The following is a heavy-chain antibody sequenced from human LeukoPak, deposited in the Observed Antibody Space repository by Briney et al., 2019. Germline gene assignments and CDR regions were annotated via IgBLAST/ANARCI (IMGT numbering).Heavy chain of an antibody. CDR1: GYTFTSYY. CDR3: ARGLGGSYVSAHFDY. D-gene: IGHD1-26*01. CDR2: INPSGGST. Sequence: VASVKVSCKASGYTFTSYYMHWVRQAPGQGLEWMGIINPSGGSTSYAQKFQGRVTMTRDTSTSTVYMELSSLKSEDTAVYYCARGLGGSYVSAHFDYWGQGTLVTVSS. J-gene: IGHJ4*02. V-gene: IGHV1-46*01.